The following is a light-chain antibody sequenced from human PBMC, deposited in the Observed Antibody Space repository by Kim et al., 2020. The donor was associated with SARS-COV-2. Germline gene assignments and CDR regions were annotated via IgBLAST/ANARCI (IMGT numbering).Light chain of an antibody. J-gene: IGLJ3*02. CDR1: SLRSYY. Sequence: SSELTQDPAVSVALGQTVRITCHGDSLRSYYASWYQQKPGQAPVLVIYGKNNRPSGIPDRFSGSSSGNTASLTITGAQAEDEADYYCNSRDSSSWVFGGG. CDR2: GKN. V-gene: IGLV3-19*01. CDR3: NSRDSSSWV.